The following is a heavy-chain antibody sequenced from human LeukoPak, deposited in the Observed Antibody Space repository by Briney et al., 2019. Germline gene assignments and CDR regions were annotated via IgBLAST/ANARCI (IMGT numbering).Heavy chain of an antibody. CDR1: GGSFSGYY. CDR3: AYKPQGSGPAF. J-gene: IGHJ4*02. V-gene: IGHV4-34*01. D-gene: IGHD6-19*01. Sequence: PSETLSLTCAVYGGSFSGYYWSWIRQPPGKGLEWIGEINHSGSTNYNPSLKSRVTISVDTSKNQFSLKLSSVTAADTAVYYCAYKPQGSGPAFWGQGTLVTVSS. CDR2: INHSGST.